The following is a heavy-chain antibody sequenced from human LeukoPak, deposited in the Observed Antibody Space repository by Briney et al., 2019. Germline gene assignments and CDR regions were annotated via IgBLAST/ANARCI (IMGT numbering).Heavy chain of an antibody. V-gene: IGHV3-21*01. D-gene: IGHD3-16*02. CDR1: GFTFSNYS. J-gene: IGHJ4*02. CDR2: ISRSSGYI. Sequence: PGGSLRLSCVASGFTFSNYSMTWVRQAPGKGLEWVPSISRSSGYIYYADSVEGRFTVSRDNAKNSLTLQMNRLRAEDTAVYYCSRARGHYVWGSYRYDPLEPPDYWGQGTLVTVSS. CDR3: SRARGHYVWGSYRYDPLEPPDY.